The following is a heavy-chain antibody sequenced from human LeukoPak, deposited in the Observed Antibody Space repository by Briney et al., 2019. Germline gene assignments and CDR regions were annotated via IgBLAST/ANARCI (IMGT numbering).Heavy chain of an antibody. CDR3: ARDSARSDY. D-gene: IGHD6-6*01. V-gene: IGHV3-7*01. CDR1: GFIFRRYW. Sequence: GGSLRLSCAASGFIFRRYWMSWVRQAPGKGLEWVANIKEDGSEKYYVVFAKGRFTISKDNAENSVYLQRNSLRAEDTAVYYCARDSARSDYWGQGTLVTVSS. CDR2: IKEDGSEK. J-gene: IGHJ4*02.